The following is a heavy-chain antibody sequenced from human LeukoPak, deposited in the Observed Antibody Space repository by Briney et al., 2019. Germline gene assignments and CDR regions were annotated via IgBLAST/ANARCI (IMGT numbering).Heavy chain of an antibody. CDR2: IRYDGSNE. CDR1: GFTFSSYG. CDR3: AKGGSTGCYSGTCAFDM. Sequence: GGSLRLSCAASGFTFSSYGMHWVRQVPGKGLEWVAFIRYDGSNEYYADSVKGRITISRDNSKNTLFLQMSTLRAEDTAVYYCAKGGSTGCYSGTCAFDMWGQGTLVTVSS. V-gene: IGHV3-30*02. D-gene: IGHD2-2*02. J-gene: IGHJ3*02.